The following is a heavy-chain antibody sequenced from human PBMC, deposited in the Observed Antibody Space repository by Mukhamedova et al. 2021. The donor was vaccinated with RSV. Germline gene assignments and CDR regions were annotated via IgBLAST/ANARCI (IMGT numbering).Heavy chain of an antibody. V-gene: IGHV4-39*01. CDR3: ATTGSNFDH. J-gene: IGHJ4*02. CDR2: INFSGKT. Sequence: EYMGSINFSGKTYSNPSLKSRVTQAVDTSKNQFSLKLASVTAADTAVYYCATTGSNFDHWGQGILVRVSS. D-gene: IGHD1-1*01.